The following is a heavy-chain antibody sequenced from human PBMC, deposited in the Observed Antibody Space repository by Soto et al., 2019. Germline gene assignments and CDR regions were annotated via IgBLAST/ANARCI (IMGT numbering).Heavy chain of an antibody. CDR1: GFNFSSYA. J-gene: IGHJ5*02. V-gene: IGHV3-23*01. D-gene: IGHD3-10*01. CDR2: ISGSGGDT. CDR3: VSGSGSYPKYNWFAP. Sequence: EVQLLDAVGGSVQPGGSLKLSCAASGFNFSSYAMTCVRQAPGKGLEWVSAISGSGGDTYYADSVKGRFTISRDNSRNRMYLQMNSMRDEDTVVYYCVSGSGSYPKYNWFAPWGQGTMVTVSS.